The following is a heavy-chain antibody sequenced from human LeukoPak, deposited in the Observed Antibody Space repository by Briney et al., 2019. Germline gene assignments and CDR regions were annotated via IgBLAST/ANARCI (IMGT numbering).Heavy chain of an antibody. V-gene: IGHV3-66*01. J-gene: IGHJ4*02. D-gene: IGHD3-22*01. CDR2: IFSGGST. CDR3: ARGGESSGYYYADY. Sequence: GGSQRLSCAVSGFTVSSNYISWVRQAPGKGLEWVSVIFSGGSTYYADSVKGRFTISRDDSKNTVYLQMNSLRAEDTSVYFCARGGESSGYYYADYWGQGTLVTVSS. CDR1: GFTVSSNY.